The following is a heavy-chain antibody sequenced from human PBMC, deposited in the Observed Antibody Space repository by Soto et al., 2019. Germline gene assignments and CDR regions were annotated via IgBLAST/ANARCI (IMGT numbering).Heavy chain of an antibody. CDR1: GGSISSSGYY. J-gene: IGHJ4*02. Sequence: SETLSLTCTVSGGSISSSGYYWGWIRQPPGKGLEWIGSIYYSGSTYYNPSLKSRVTISVDTSKNQFSLKLSSVTAADTAVYYCAGYWGYSSGWIDYWGQGTQVTVSS. V-gene: IGHV4-39*01. CDR3: AGYWGYSSGWIDY. CDR2: IYYSGST. D-gene: IGHD6-19*01.